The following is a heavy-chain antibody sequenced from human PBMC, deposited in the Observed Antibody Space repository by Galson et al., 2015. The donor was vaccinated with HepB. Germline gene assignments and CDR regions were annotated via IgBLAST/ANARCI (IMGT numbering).Heavy chain of an antibody. J-gene: IGHJ4*02. CDR3: ARDTVFGY. CDR2: ISYDGSNK. V-gene: IGHV3-30*04. Sequence: SLRLSCAASGFTFSSYAMHWVRQAPGKGLEWVAVISYDGSNKYYADSVKGRFTISRDNSKNTLYLQMNSLRAEDTAVYYCARDTVFGYWGQGTLVTVSS. CDR1: GFTFSSYA.